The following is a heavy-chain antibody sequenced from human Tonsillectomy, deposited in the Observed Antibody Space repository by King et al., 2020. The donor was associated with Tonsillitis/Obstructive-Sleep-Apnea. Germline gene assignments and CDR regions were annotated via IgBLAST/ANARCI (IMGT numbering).Heavy chain of an antibody. CDR2: ISGSGGST. CDR3: AKSLGITMVQGGSFRSNYYYYYMDV. Sequence: VQLVESGGGLVQPGGSLRLSCAASGFTFSSYAMSWVRQAPGKGLEWVSAISGSGGSTYYADSVKGRFTISRDNSKNTLYLQMNSLRAEDTAVYYCAKSLGITMVQGGSFRSNYYYYYMDVWGKGTTVTVSS. D-gene: IGHD3-10*01. J-gene: IGHJ6*03. CDR1: GFTFSSYA. V-gene: IGHV3-23*04.